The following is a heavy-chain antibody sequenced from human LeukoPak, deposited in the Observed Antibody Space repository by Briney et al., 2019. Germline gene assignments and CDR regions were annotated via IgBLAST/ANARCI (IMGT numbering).Heavy chain of an antibody. CDR3: ARDPNRYYDILTDVEYFQH. V-gene: IGHV3-48*04. CDR1: GFTFSSYS. J-gene: IGHJ1*01. D-gene: IGHD3-9*01. CDR2: ISCSSSTI. Sequence: PGGSLRLSCGASGFTFSSYSMNWVRQAPGKGLEGVSYISCSSSTINYADSVKGRFTISRDNAKNSLYLQMNSLRAEDTAVYYCARDPNRYYDILTDVEYFQHWGQGTLVTVSS.